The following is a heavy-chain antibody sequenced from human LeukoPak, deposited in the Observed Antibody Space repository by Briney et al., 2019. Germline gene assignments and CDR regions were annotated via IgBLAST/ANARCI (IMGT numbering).Heavy chain of an antibody. D-gene: IGHD2-2*01. V-gene: IGHV1-69*05. J-gene: IGHJ4*02. CDR2: IIPIFGTA. CDR1: GGTFSSYA. Sequence: EASVNVSCKASGGTFSSYAISWVRQAPGQGLEWMGGIIPIFGTANYAQKFQGRVTITTDESTSTAYMELSSLRSEDTAVYYCARLPVVPAAMGYYFDYWGQGTLVTVSS. CDR3: ARLPVVPAAMGYYFDY.